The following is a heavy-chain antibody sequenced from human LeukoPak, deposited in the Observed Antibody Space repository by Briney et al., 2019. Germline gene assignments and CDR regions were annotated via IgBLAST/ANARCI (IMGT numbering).Heavy chain of an antibody. CDR2: ISYDGSNE. J-gene: IGHJ3*02. Sequence: GRSLRLSCAASGFTFSSYVMHWVRQAPGKGLEWVAIISYDGSNEYYADSVKGRFTISRDNSKNTLYLQMNSLRAEDTAVYYCARGGSYLSAFDIWGQGTMVTVSS. D-gene: IGHD1-26*01. CDR3: ARGGSYLSAFDI. V-gene: IGHV3-30*14. CDR1: GFTFSSYV.